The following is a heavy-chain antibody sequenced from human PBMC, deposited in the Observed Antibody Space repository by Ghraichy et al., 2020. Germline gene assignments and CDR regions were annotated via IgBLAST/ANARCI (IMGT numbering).Heavy chain of an antibody. Sequence: SETLSLTCAVYGGSFSGYYWSWIRQPPGKGLEWIGEINHSGSTNYNPSLKSRVTISVDTSKNQFSLKLSSVTAADTAVYYCARRDFWSGYYRHWGQGTLVTVSS. J-gene: IGHJ4*02. CDR3: ARRDFWSGYYRH. V-gene: IGHV4-34*01. CDR1: GGSFSGYY. CDR2: INHSGST. D-gene: IGHD3-3*01.